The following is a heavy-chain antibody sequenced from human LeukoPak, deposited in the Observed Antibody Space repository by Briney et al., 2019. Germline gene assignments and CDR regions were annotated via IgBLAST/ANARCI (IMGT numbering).Heavy chain of an antibody. CDR1: GGSISSSSYY. CDR3: AMGDNWNDGTPDY. J-gene: IGHJ4*02. D-gene: IGHD1-20*01. CDR2: IYYSGST. V-gene: IGHV4-39*07. Sequence: SETLSLTCTVSGGSISSSSYYWGWIRQPPGKGLEWIGSIYYSGSTYYNPSLKSRVTISVDTSKNQFSLKLSSVTAADTAVYYCAMGDNWNDGTPDYWGQGTLVTVSS.